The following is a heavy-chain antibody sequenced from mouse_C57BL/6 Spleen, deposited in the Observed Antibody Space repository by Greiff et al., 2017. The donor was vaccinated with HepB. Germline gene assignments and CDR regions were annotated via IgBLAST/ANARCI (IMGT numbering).Heavy chain of an antibody. CDR2: IYPGSGST. V-gene: IGHV1-55*01. CDR3: ARITTVVAHFDY. Sequence: QVHVKQPGAELVKPGASVKMSCKASGYTFTSYWITWVKQRPGQGLEWIGDIYPGSGSTNYNEKFKSKATLTVDTSSSTAYMQLSSLTSEDSAVYYCARITTVVAHFDYWGQGTTLTVSS. CDR1: GYTFTSYW. D-gene: IGHD1-1*01. J-gene: IGHJ2*01.